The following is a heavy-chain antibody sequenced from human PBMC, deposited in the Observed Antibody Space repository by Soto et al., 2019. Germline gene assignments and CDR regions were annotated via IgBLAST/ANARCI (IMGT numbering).Heavy chain of an antibody. CDR1: GFTFSNYA. CDR2: ISGSGSSI. V-gene: IGHV3-23*01. J-gene: IGHJ5*02. D-gene: IGHD6-13*01. Sequence: GGSLRLSCAASGFTFSNYAMTWVRQAPRKGLEWVSGISGSGSSIYYADSVKGRFTISRDNSKSTLYLQMNSLRAEDTAVYYCAKGGDSSSWKNWFDPWGQGTLVTVSS. CDR3: AKGGDSSSWKNWFDP.